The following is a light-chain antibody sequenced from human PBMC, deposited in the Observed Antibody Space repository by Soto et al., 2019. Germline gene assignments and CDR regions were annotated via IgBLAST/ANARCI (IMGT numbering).Light chain of an antibody. Sequence: QSVLTQPASVSGSPGQSITISCTGTSSDVGGYNYVSWYQQDPGKAPKVMIYDVSNRPSGVSHRFSASKSGNTAPLTISGLQADVEADYYCSAYTSSSTYVFGTGTKVTV. CDR2: DVS. J-gene: IGLJ1*01. CDR1: SSDVGGYNY. CDR3: SAYTSSSTYV. V-gene: IGLV2-14*01.